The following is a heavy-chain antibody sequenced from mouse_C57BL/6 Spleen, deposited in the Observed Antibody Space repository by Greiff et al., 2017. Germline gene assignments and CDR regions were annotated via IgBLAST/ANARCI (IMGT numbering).Heavy chain of an antibody. V-gene: IGHV1-82*01. CDR1: GYAFSSSW. D-gene: IGHD1-3*01. J-gene: IGHJ1*03. CDR3: AKGGSGNYGYCDV. Sequence: QVQLQQSGPELVKPGASVKISCKASGYAFSSSWMNWVKQRPGKGLEWIGRIYPGDGDTNSTGKFKGKATLTADKSSSTAYMQLSSLTSEYSAVYFCAKGGSGNYGYCDVWGTGTTVTVSS. CDR2: IYPGDGDT.